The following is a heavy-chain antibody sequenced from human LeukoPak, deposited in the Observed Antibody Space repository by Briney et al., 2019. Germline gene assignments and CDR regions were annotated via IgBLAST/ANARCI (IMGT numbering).Heavy chain of an antibody. J-gene: IGHJ4*02. CDR1: GFTFTTYA. CDR2: VSSDGINK. V-gene: IGHV3-30-3*01. Sequence: GGSLRLSCAASGFTFTTYAMHWVRQAPGKGLEWVSVVSSDGINKYYADSVKGRFTISRDNSRNTLYLQMNTLRAEDTAVYYCATHEQIWGQGTLVTVSS. CDR3: ATHEQI.